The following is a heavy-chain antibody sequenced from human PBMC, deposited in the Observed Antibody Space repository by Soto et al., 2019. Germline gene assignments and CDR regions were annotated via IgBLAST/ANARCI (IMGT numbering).Heavy chain of an antibody. V-gene: IGHV4-39*01. CDR2: IYYSGST. CDR1: GGSISSSSYY. Sequence: QLQLQESGPGLVKPSETLSLTCTVSGGSISSSSYYWGWIRQPPGKGLEWIGSIYYSGSTYYNPSLKSRVTISVDPSKNQFSLKLSSVTAADTAVYYCARQRDYGSGSYLNWFDPWGQGTLVTVSS. CDR3: ARQRDYGSGSYLNWFDP. J-gene: IGHJ5*02. D-gene: IGHD3-10*01.